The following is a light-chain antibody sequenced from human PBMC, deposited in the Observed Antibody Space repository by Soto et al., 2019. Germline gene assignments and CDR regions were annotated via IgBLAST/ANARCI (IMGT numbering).Light chain of an antibody. CDR3: QQYDKWPPT. CDR1: QSVRSN. V-gene: IGKV3-15*01. J-gene: IGKJ1*01. Sequence: EVVMTQSPATLSVSPGERATLSCRASQSVRSNLAWYQQKPGQAPRPLIYDTSTRATGIPARFSGSGSGTESTLTISSLQSEDFAVYHCQQYDKWPPTFGQGTKVDIK. CDR2: DTS.